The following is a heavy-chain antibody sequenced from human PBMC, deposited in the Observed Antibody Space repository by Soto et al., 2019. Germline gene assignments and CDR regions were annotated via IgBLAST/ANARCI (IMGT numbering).Heavy chain of an antibody. V-gene: IGHV4-31*03. CDR2: IYYAGST. D-gene: IGHD6-13*01. CDR3: ASSSSPGRSFEP. Sequence: SETLSLTCTVSGGSINSYDHYWSWIRQHPGKGLEWIAYIYYAGSTYHNPSLERRAAISLSASKNQFSLKLTSVTAADTAIYYRASSSSPGRSFEPWGPGTPETVSS. CDR1: GGSINSYDHY. J-gene: IGHJ5*02.